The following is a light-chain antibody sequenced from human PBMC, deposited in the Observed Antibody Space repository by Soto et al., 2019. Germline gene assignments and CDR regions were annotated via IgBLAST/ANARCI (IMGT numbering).Light chain of an antibody. CDR2: GAS. CDR3: QQYGSSRALT. V-gene: IGKV3-20*01. J-gene: IGKJ4*01. CDR1: QSVSNNF. Sequence: MVLTQSPGTLSLSPGERATLSCRASQSVSNNFLAWYQQRPGQAPRLLIYGASSRASGIPDRFSGSGSGTDFTLTISRLEPEDFAVYYCQQYGSSRALTFGGGTKVEIK.